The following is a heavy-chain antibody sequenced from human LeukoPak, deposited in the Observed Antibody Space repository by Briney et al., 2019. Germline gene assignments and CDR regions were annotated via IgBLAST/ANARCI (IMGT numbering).Heavy chain of an antibody. V-gene: IGHV1-18*01. J-gene: IGHJ4*02. CDR3: ARKGYSYDY. CDR1: GYTLTELS. CDR2: ISAYNGNT. Sequence: ASVKVSCKVSGYTLTELSMHWVRQAPGKGLEWMGWISAYNGNTNYAQKLQGRVTMTTDTSTSTAYMELRSLRSDDTAVYYCARKGYSYDYWGQGTLVTVSS. D-gene: IGHD5-18*01.